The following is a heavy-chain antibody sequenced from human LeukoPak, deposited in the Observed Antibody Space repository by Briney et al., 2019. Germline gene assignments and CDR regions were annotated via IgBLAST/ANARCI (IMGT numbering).Heavy chain of an antibody. CDR1: GGSISSNSYF. D-gene: IGHD3-10*01. Sequence: PSENLSLTCTVSGGSISSNSYFWAWIRQPPGPGLQWVGSIYYTGTTYYNPSLKSRVTMSVDTSENQFSLRLSSVTAADTAVYYCARLVSAAGSFDYWGQGTLVTVSS. J-gene: IGHJ4*02. CDR2: IYYTGTT. CDR3: ARLVSAAGSFDY. V-gene: IGHV4-39*01.